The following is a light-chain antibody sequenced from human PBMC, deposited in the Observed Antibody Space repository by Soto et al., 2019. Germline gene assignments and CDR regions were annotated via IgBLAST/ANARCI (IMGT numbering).Light chain of an antibody. J-gene: IGLJ1*01. V-gene: IGLV2-23*02. CDR2: EVS. Sequence: QSALTQPASVSGSPGQSITISCTGTSSDVGSYNLVSWYQQHPGKAPKLMIYEVSKRPSGVSNRFSGSKSGNTASLTISGLQAEDEADYYCCSNASSSTYVFGTGTKVTVL. CDR3: CSNASSSTYV. CDR1: SSDVGSYNL.